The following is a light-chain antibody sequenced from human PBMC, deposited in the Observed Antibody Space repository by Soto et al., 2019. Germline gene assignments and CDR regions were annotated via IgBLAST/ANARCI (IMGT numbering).Light chain of an antibody. J-gene: IGKJ1*01. Sequence: DIQMTQSPSSLSASVGDRVTITCRASQSVSNYLNWYQQIPGKAPKLLIFGASTLQVGVPSRFSGSGYGSEFNLTISSLQPEDFATYFCQQTSSPLRTFGQGTQGEI. V-gene: IGKV1-39*01. CDR2: GAS. CDR1: QSVSNY. CDR3: QQTSSPLRT.